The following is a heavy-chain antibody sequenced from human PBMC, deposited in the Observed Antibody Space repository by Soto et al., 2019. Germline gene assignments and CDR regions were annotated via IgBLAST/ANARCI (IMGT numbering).Heavy chain of an antibody. J-gene: IGHJ6*02. V-gene: IGHV5-51*01. CDR2: MFARDSDI. D-gene: IGHD3-22*01. CDR1: GYNYDTYL. Sequence: GESLKISCNGPGYNYDTYLIAWVRQMPGKGLEWMGIMFARDSDIRYRPSFQGQVTISADRSTTTAYLKWYSLKASDCAMYYWARFYYDSSGYYYDMDYWGQGTTVTSP. CDR3: ARFYYDSSGYYYDMDY.